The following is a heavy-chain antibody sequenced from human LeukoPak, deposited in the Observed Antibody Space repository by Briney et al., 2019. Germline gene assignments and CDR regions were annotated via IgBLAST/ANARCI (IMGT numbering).Heavy chain of an antibody. CDR2: ISYDGSNK. V-gene: IGHV3-30*03. Sequence: PGGSLRLSCTASGFTFTNYGMNWVRQAPGKGLEWVAVISYDGSNKYYADSVKGRFTISRDNSKNTLYLQMNSLRAEDTAVYYCAATVTQGDAFDIWGQGTMVTVSS. CDR1: GFTFTNYG. J-gene: IGHJ3*02. D-gene: IGHD4-17*01. CDR3: AATVTQGDAFDI.